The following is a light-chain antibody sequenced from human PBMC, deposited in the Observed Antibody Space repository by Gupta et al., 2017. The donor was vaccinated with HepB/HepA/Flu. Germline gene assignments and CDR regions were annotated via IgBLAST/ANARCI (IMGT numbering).Light chain of an antibody. CDR1: ALQKQY. CDR2: KDS. Sequence: SYELTQPPSVSVSPGQTARITCSGDALQKQYAHWYQQKPGQAPVLVINKDSERPSGIPERFSGSSSGTTVTLTISGVQAEDEADYYCQSADSSGTYVFGTGTQVTVL. J-gene: IGLJ1*01. CDR3: QSADSSGTYV. V-gene: IGLV3-25*03.